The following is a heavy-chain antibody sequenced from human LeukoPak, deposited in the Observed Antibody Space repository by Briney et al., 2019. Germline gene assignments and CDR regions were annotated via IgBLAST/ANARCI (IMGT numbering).Heavy chain of an antibody. CDR2: ISSTSTYI. J-gene: IGHJ4*02. V-gene: IGHV3-21*01. CDR1: GFTFSSYS. D-gene: IGHD4-11*01. Sequence: GGSLRLSCAASGFTFSSYSMNWVRQAPGKGLERVSSISSTSTYIYYADSVKGRFTISRDNAKNSLYLQMNSLRAEDTAVYYCARDRTVTLSPYYFDYWGQGTLVTVSS. CDR3: ARDRTVTLSPYYFDY.